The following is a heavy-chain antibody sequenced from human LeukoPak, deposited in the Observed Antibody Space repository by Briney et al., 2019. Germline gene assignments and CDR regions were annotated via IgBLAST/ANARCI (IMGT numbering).Heavy chain of an antibody. Sequence: GGTLRLSCAASGFTFSSYGMSWVRQAPGKGLEWVSAISGSGGSTYYADSVKGRFTISRDNSKNTLCLQMNSLRAEDTAVYYCAKLSDYHYYYYMDVWGKGTTVTISS. V-gene: IGHV3-23*01. CDR1: GFTFSSYG. CDR2: ISGSGGST. J-gene: IGHJ6*03. CDR3: AKLSDYHYYYYMDV. D-gene: IGHD3-22*01.